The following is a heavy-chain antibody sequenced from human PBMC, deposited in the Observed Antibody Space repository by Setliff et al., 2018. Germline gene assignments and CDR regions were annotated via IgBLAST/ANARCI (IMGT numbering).Heavy chain of an antibody. CDR3: ARRSNLGATIFSGAFDI. D-gene: IGHD3-3*01. CDR1: GFTFSTYE. CDR2: ISSSSSTI. V-gene: IGHV3-48*01. J-gene: IGHJ3*02. Sequence: PGGSLRLSCAASGFTFSTYEMNWVRQAPGKGLEWVSYISSSSSTIYYADSVKGRFTISRDNAKNSLYLQMNSLRAEDTAVYYCARRSNLGATIFSGAFDIWGQGTMVTVSS.